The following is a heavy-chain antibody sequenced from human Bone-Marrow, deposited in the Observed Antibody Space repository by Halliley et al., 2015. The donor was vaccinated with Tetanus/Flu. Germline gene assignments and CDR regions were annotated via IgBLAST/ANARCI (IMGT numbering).Heavy chain of an antibody. CDR3: AKDLDTRGYFPLGS. CDR2: ISNHGDIA. Sequence: WVSSISNHGDIAYYVDSVRGRFTISRDSSKSTLYLQMNSLRAEDTALYYCAKDLDTRGYFPLGSWGQGTLVTVSS. V-gene: IGHV3-23*01. D-gene: IGHD3-22*01. J-gene: IGHJ4*02.